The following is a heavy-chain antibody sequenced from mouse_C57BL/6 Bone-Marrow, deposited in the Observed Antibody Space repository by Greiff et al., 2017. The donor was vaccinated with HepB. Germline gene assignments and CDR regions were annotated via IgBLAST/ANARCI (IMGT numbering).Heavy chain of an antibody. CDR1: GYSITSGYY. Sequence: VQLKESGPGLVKPSQSLSLTCSVTGYSITSGYYWNWIRQFPGNKLEWMGYISYDGSNNYNPSLKNRISITRDTSKNQFFLKLNSVTTEDTATYYCARGGGPDYYGSSRGFAYWGQGTLVTVSA. J-gene: IGHJ3*01. CDR3: ARGGGPDYYGSSRGFAY. V-gene: IGHV3-6*01. CDR2: ISYDGSN. D-gene: IGHD1-1*01.